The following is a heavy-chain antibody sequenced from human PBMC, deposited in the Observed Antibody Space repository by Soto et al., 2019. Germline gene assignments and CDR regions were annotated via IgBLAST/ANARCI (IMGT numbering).Heavy chain of an antibody. CDR3: AKGDGLWYLDY. CDR2: MSYDGSNT. V-gene: IGHV3-30*18. Sequence: QVHGVESGGGVVLPGRSLRLSCATSGFTFSSYGMHWVRQAPGKGLEWVAVMSYDGSNTYYGESVKGRITISRDNSKNALYLRMYCRGAEDTAVYYCAKGDGLWYLDYWGQGILVTVSS. CDR1: GFTFSSYG. D-gene: IGHD2-15*01. J-gene: IGHJ4*02.